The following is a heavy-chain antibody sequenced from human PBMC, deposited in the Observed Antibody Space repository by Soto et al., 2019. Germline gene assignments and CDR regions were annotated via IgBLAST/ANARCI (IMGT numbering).Heavy chain of an antibody. CDR1: GGSISRGDYY. CDR2: ISNSGST. CDR3: ARESRSWYGSIWDY. V-gene: IGHV4-31*03. J-gene: IGHJ4*02. D-gene: IGHD6-13*01. Sequence: PSETLSLTCTISGGSISRGDYYWTWIRQHPGKGLEWIGYISNSGSTYYNPSLKSRVTISVDTSKNQFSLKLSSVTAADTAVYYCARESRSWYGSIWDYWGQGTLVTVSS.